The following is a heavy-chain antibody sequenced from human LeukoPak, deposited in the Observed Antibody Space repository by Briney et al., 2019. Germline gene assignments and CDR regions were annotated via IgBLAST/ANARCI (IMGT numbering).Heavy chain of an antibody. CDR2: ISDSGSDV. CDR1: GFTFSAYN. CDR3: ARSQGDCSGGSCSYYFDY. V-gene: IGHV3-21*01. Sequence: PGGSLRLSCTTSGFTFSAYNINWVRQAPGKGLEWVSSISDSGSDVYYADSVKGRFTISRDNAKNSLYLQMNSLRAEDTAVYYCARSQGDCSGGSCSYYFDYWGQGTLVTVSS. J-gene: IGHJ4*02. D-gene: IGHD2-15*01.